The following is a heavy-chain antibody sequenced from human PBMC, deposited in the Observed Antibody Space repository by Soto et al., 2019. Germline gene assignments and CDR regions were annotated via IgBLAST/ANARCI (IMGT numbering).Heavy chain of an antibody. CDR1: GFTFSSYS. D-gene: IGHD6-13*01. V-gene: IGHV3-21*01. Sequence: EVQLVESGGGLVKPGGSLRLSCAASGFTFSSYSMNWVRQAPGKGLEWVSSISSSSSYIYYADSVKGRFTISRDNAKNSLYLQMNSLRAEDTAVYYCARDTLSSRWNQYYYYGMDVWGQGTTVTVSS. CDR2: ISSSSSYI. CDR3: ARDTLSSRWNQYYYYGMDV. J-gene: IGHJ6*02.